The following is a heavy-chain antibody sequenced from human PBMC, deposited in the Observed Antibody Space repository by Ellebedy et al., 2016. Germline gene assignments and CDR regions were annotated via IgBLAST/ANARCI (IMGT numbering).Heavy chain of an antibody. CDR3: AREVSGSEGP. D-gene: IGHD1-26*01. J-gene: IGHJ5*02. CDR2: IYYSGST. V-gene: IGHV4-59*01. Sequence: SETLSLXXTVSGGSISSYYWSWIRQPPGKGLEWIGYIYYSGSTNYNPSLKSRVTISVDTSKNQFSLKLSSVTAADTAVYYCAREVSGSEGPWGQGILVTVSS. CDR1: GGSISSYY.